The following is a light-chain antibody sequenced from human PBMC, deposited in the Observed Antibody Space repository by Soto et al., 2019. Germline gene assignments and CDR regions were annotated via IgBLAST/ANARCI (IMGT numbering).Light chain of an antibody. CDR2: DVS. V-gene: IGLV2-14*01. J-gene: IGLJ2*01. CDR3: SSYTSSSTPVV. Sequence: QSALTQPASVSGSPGQSITISCTGTSSDVGGYNYVSWYHQHPGKAPRLLIFDVSNRPSGVSNRFSGSKSGNSASLTISGLQAEDEADYYCSSYTSSSTPVVFGGGTQLTVL. CDR1: SSDVGGYNY.